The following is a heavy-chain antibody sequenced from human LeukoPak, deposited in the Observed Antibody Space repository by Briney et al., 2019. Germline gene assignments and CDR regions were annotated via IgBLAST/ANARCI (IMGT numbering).Heavy chain of an antibody. Sequence: PSETLSLTCTVSGGSISRNSCYWGWIRQPPGKGLEWIASIYYSGSTYYNPSLKSRVTISLDTSKSQFSLKLSSVTAADTAIYYCARREGYFDYWGQGNLVTVSS. CDR2: IYYSGST. CDR3: ARREGYFDY. J-gene: IGHJ4*02. V-gene: IGHV4-39*01. CDR1: GGSISRNSCY.